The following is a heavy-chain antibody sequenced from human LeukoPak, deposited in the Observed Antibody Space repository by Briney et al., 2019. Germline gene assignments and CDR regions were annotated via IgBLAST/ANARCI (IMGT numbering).Heavy chain of an antibody. V-gene: IGHV6-1*01. CDR3: ARGTGSLDS. J-gene: IGHJ4*02. Sequence: SQTLSLTCAISGDSVSSKSASWNWIRQSPARGLEWLGRTSSRSKWFNDYAVSVKSRITINPDTSKNQFSLHLSSVTPDDTAVYYCARGTGSLDSWGQGTLVTVSS. D-gene: IGHD1-26*01. CDR2: TSSRSKWFN. CDR1: GDSVSSKSAS.